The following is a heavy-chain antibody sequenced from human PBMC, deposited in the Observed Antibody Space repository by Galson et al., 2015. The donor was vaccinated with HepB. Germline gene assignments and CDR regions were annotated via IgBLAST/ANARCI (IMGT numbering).Heavy chain of an antibody. J-gene: IGHJ5*02. CDR3: ARYRGRRGTLGIVSRLGP. D-gene: IGHD1-26*01. V-gene: IGHV3-11*06. Sequence: SLRLSCAASGFTFSDYYMSWIRQAPGKGLEWVSYISGSSTYTNYADSVKGRFTISRDNAKNSLFLQMNSLRADDTAVYYCARYRGRRGTLGIVSRLGPWGQGTLVTVSS. CDR1: GFTFSDYY. CDR2: ISGSSTYT.